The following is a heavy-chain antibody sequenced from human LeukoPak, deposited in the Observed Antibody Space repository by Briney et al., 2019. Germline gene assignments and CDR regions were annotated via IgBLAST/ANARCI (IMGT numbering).Heavy chain of an antibody. V-gene: IGHV1-18*01. CDR1: GGTFSSYA. J-gene: IGHJ5*02. Sequence: ASVKVSCKASGGTFSSYAISWVRQAPGQGLEWMGWISAYNGNTNYAQKLQGRATMTTDTSTSTAYMELRSLRSDDTAVYYCARVYCGGDCYGWFDPWGQGTLVTVSS. D-gene: IGHD2-21*02. CDR2: ISAYNGNT. CDR3: ARVYCGGDCYGWFDP.